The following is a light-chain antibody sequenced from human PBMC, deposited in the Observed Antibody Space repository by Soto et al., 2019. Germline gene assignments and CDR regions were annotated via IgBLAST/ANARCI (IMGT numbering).Light chain of an antibody. CDR3: QQYNSYSQT. CDR1: QTISNW. J-gene: IGKJ1*01. Sequence: IQMTQSPSTLSASVGDRVTITCQASQTISNWLAWYQQKPGKAPKLLIYKASTLESGVPSRFSGSGSGTEFTLTISCLQPEDFATYYCQQYNSYSQTFGQGPKVDIK. CDR2: KAS. V-gene: IGKV1-5*03.